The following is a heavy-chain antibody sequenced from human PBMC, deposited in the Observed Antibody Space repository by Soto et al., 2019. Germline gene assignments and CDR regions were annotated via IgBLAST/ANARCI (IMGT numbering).Heavy chain of an antibody. V-gene: IGHV4-34*01. CDR3: ARVLIGYSSSSPNTQFDY. CDR2: INHSGST. D-gene: IGHD6-13*01. Sequence: QVQLQQWGAGLLKPSETLSLTCAVYGGSFSGYYWSWIRQPPGKGLEWIGEINHSGSTNYNPSLKSRVNISVDTSKNQFSLKLSSVPAADTAVYYCARVLIGYSSSSPNTQFDYWGQGTLVTFSS. CDR1: GGSFSGYY. J-gene: IGHJ4*02.